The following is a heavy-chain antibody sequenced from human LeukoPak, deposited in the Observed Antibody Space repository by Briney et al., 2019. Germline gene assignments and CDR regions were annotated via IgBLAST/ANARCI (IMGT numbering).Heavy chain of an antibody. J-gene: IGHJ4*02. V-gene: IGHV1-46*03. D-gene: IGHD5-24*01. Sequence: GASVKVSCKASGYIFTDYYMHWVRQAPGQELGWMGRINPSGGSTSYAQKFQGRVTMTRDTSTSTVYMELSSLRSEDTAVYYCARVSREGMGYWGQGTLVTVSS. CDR1: GYIFTDYY. CDR3: ARVSREGMGY. CDR2: INPSGGST.